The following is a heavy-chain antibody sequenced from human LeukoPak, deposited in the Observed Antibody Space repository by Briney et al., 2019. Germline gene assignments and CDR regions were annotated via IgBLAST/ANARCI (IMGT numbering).Heavy chain of an antibody. CDR2: MNPNSGNT. D-gene: IGHD2-15*01. CDR1: GYTFTSYY. V-gene: IGHV1-8*03. CDR3: AVIQSQTAECSGGSCRYYFDY. J-gene: IGHJ4*02. Sequence: ASVTVSCKASGYTFTSYYINWVRQATGQGLEWMGWMNPNSGNTGYEQKFQGRDTITRNTSISTAYMELSSLRSEDTAVYYCAVIQSQTAECSGGSCRYYFDYWGQGTLVTVSS.